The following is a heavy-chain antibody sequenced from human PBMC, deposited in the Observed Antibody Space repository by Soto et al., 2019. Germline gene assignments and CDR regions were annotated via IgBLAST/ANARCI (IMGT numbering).Heavy chain of an antibody. D-gene: IGHD5-18*01. CDR3: ARTESGYSYGFADV. Sequence: PGESLKISCKGSGFTFTNSWIGWVRQMPGKGLECMGIIYPGDSDTRYSPSFQGQVTISADKSISTAYLQWSSLKASDTAMYYCARTESGYSYGFADVWGQGTTVTVSS. CDR2: IYPGDSDT. J-gene: IGHJ6*02. CDR1: GFTFTNSW. V-gene: IGHV5-51*01.